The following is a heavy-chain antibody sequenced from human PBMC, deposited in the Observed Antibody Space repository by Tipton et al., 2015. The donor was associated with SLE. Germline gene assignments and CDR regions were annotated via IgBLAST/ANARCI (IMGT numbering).Heavy chain of an antibody. D-gene: IGHD3-10*01. Sequence: GSLRLSCAAAGFSFRSYEMNWVRQAPGKGLEWVSYISSSATTIYYADSVKGRFTVSRDHAKNSLYLQMNSLRAEDTAVYYCARAYITPVQGVTYAFDLWGQGTMVTVSS. CDR2: ISSSATTI. J-gene: IGHJ3*01. CDR1: GFSFRSYE. V-gene: IGHV3-48*03. CDR3: ARAYITPVQGVTYAFDL.